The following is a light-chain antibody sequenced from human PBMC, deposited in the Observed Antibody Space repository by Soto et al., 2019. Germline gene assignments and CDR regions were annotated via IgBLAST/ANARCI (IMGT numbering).Light chain of an antibody. J-gene: IGLJ7*01. Sequence: QSVLTQPPSASGTPGQRVTISCSGSRSSIGSNTVNWYQQLPGTAPKLLIYSNNQRPSGVPDRFSGSKSGTSASLAISGLQSDDEADYYCAAWDDSLNGAVFGGGTQLTVL. CDR2: SNN. CDR3: AAWDDSLNGAV. V-gene: IGLV1-44*01. CDR1: RSSIGSNT.